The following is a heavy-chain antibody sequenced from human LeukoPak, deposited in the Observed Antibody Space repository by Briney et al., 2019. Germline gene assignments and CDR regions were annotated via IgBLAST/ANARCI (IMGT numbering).Heavy chain of an antibody. V-gene: IGHV1-18*01. Sequence: GASVKVSCKASGYTFTSYGISWVRQAPRQGLEWMGWISAYNGNTNYAQKLQGRVTMTTDTSTSTAYMELRSLRSDDTAVYYCARGRTYYYDSSGYGDAFDIWGQGTMVTVSS. CDR1: GYTFTSYG. CDR3: ARGRTYYYDSSGYGDAFDI. D-gene: IGHD3-22*01. CDR2: ISAYNGNT. J-gene: IGHJ3*02.